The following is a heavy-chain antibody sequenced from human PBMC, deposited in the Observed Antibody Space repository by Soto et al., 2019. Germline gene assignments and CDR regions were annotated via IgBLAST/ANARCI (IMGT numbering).Heavy chain of an antibody. V-gene: IGHV3-53*01. J-gene: IGHJ6*02. CDR1: GFTVSSNY. CDR3: ARDPPATRHGMDV. CDR2: IXXGXSX. Sequence: GGSLRLSCAASGFTVSSNYMSWVRQAPGKGLEXVSVIXXGXSXXXAXXXXGRFTISRDNSKNTLYLQMKSLRAEDTAVYYCARDPPATRHGMDVWGQGTTLTVSS.